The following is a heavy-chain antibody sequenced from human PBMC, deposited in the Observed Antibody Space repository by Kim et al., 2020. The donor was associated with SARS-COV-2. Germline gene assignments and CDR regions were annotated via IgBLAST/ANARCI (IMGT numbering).Heavy chain of an antibody. Sequence: SETLSLTCTVSGASISSNHWSWIRQLPGKGLEWIVNIHNHGYNYYNPSLKSRVTISVDTSRNQVSLKLTSVIPADTAVYYCARTYYYDSKRFDLWGRGTLVTVSS. CDR3: ARTYYYDSKRFDL. D-gene: IGHD3-22*01. J-gene: IGHJ2*01. CDR2: IHNHGYN. V-gene: IGHV4-59*13. CDR1: GASISSNH.